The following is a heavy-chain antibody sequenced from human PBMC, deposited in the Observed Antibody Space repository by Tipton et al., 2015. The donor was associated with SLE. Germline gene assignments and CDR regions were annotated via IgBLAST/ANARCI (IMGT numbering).Heavy chain of an antibody. J-gene: IGHJ6*03. CDR2: ISHDGSNK. V-gene: IGHV3-30-3*01. CDR1: GFTFSSYA. CDR3: ARDGTYYDYIWGTYRPMDV. D-gene: IGHD3-16*02. Sequence: SLRLSCAASGFTFSSYAMSWVRQAPGKGLEWVAVISHDGSNKYYADSVKGRFTISRDNSKNTLYLQMNSLRAEDTAVFFCARDGTYYDYIWGTYRPMDVWGKGTTVTVSS.